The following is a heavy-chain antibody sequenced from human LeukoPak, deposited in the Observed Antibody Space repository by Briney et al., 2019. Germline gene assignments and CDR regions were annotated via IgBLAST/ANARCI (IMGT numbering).Heavy chain of an antibody. CDR1: GYSISSGYY. D-gene: IGHD2-2*01. CDR2: IYHSGRS. CDR3: ARVGYCSSTSCYDGAFDI. Sequence: SETLSLPCAVSGYSISSGYYWGWIRQPPGKGLEWIGTIYHSGRSSYNPSLKSRVTISVDTSKNQFSLKLSSVTAADTAVYYCARVGYCSSTSCYDGAFDIWGQGTMVTVSS. J-gene: IGHJ3*02. V-gene: IGHV4-38-2*01.